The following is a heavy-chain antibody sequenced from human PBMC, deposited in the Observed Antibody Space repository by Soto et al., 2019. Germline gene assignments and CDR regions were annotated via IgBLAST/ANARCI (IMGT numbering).Heavy chain of an antibody. V-gene: IGHV1-69*13. D-gene: IGHD2-2*01. CDR3: ASREDIVVVPAAIRYYYYYYGMDV. CDR1: GGTFSSYS. Sequence: SVKVSCKGSGGTFSSYSISWVLQAPGQGLEWMGGIIPIFGTANYAQKFQGRVTITADESTSTAYMELSSLRSEDTAVYYCASREDIVVVPAAIRYYYYYYGMDVWGQGTTVTVSS. J-gene: IGHJ6*02. CDR2: IIPIFGTA.